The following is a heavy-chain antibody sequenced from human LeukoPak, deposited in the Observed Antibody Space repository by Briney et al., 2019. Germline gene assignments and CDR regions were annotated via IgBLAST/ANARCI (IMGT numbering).Heavy chain of an antibody. CDR3: ARDYFYCGGDCFVDY. D-gene: IGHD2-21*02. Sequence: GGSLTLSCAGSGFTISDYGMNWVRQAPGKGLEWVSSISGGSSDINYADSVKGRFTISRDNAKNSLYLLMNSLRAEDTAVYYCARDYFYCGGDCFVDYWGPGTLVSVSS. J-gene: IGHJ4*02. CDR2: ISGGSSDI. CDR1: GFTISDYG. V-gene: IGHV3-21*01.